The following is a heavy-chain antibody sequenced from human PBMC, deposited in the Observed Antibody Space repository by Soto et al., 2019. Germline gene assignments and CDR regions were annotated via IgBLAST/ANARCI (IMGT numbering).Heavy chain of an antibody. V-gene: IGHV1-69*04. D-gene: IGHD5-18*01. CDR3: ARDYRGYSYGYYYGMDV. J-gene: IGHJ6*02. Sequence: SVKVSCKASGGTFSSYTISWVRQAPGQGLEWMGRIIPILGIANYAQKFQGRVTITADKSTSTAYMELSSLRSEDTAVYYCARDYRGYSYGYYYGMDVWGQGTTVTVSS. CDR1: GGTFSSYT. CDR2: IIPILGIA.